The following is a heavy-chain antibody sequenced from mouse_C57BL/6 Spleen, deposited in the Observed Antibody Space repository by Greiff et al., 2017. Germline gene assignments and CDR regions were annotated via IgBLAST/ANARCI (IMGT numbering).Heavy chain of an antibody. CDR1: GYTFTSYW. Sequence: QVQLQQPGAELVKPGASVKLSCKASGYTFTSYWMHWVKQRPGRGLEWIGRIDPTSGGTKYNEKFKSKATLTVDKPSSTAYMQLSSLTSEDSAVYDCARSPDSSGYVAWFAYWGQGTLVTVSA. CDR3: ARSPDSSGYVAWFAY. CDR2: IDPTSGGT. D-gene: IGHD3-2*02. J-gene: IGHJ3*01. V-gene: IGHV1-72*01.